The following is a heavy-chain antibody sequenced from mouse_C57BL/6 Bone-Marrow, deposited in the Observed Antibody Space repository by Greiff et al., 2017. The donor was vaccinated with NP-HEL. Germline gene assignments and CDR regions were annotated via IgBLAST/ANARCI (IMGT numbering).Heavy chain of an antibody. CDR2: IRSKSNNYAT. CDR1: GFSFNTYA. V-gene: IGHV10-1*01. Sequence: EVQGVESGGGLVQPKGSSKLSCAASGFSFNTYAMNWVRQAPGKGLEWVARIRSKSNNYATYYADSVKDRFTISRDDSESMLYLQMNNLKTEDTARYYCVRQSCYYAMDYWGQGTSVTVSS. CDR3: VRQSCYYAMDY. J-gene: IGHJ4*01.